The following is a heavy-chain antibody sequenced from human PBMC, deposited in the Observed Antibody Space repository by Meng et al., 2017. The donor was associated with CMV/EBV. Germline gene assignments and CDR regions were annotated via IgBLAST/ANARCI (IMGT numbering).Heavy chain of an antibody. CDR3: ARDGGYCSSTSCYYYYGMDV. CDR2: ISRRGSPI. V-gene: IGHV3-48*03. J-gene: IGHJ6*02. D-gene: IGHD2-2*01. CDR1: GFTFSSYA. Sequence: GGSLRLSGAASGFTFSSYAMNWVRKAPGKGLEWVSYISRRGSPIYYADSVKGRFTISRDNATNSLYLQMNSLRAEDTAIYYCARDGGYCSSTSCYYYYGMDVWGQGTTVTVSS.